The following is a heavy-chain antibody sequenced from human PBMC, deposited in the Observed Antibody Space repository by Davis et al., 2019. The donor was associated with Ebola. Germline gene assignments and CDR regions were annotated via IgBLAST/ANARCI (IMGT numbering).Heavy chain of an antibody. CDR3: ARGRELRGLPRNFDY. D-gene: IGHD1-26*01. J-gene: IGHJ4*02. Sequence: ASVKVSCKASGYTFTGYYMHWVRQAPGQGLEWMGWINLNSGGTNYAQKFQGRVTMTRDTSISTAYMELSRLRSDDTAVYYCARGRELRGLPRNFDYWGQGTLVTVSS. CDR1: GYTFTGYY. CDR2: INLNSGGT. V-gene: IGHV1-2*02.